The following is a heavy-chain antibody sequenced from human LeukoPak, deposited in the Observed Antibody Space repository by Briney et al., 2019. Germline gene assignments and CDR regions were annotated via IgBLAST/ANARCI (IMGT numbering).Heavy chain of an antibody. Sequence: GGSLTLSCAASGFTFSTYWMNWVRLAPGKGMECEAIIKEVGSEKTYVDSVNGRLTISRDNATNSLCLQMTSLTAADTALYYCARGLGYGWFDPWGQGTLVTVSS. CDR3: ARGLGYGWFDP. CDR2: IKEVGSEK. J-gene: IGHJ5*02. CDR1: GFTFSTYW. V-gene: IGHV3-7*05. D-gene: IGHD5-18*01.